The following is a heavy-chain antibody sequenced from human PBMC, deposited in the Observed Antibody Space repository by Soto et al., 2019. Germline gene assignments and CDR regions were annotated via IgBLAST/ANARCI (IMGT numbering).Heavy chain of an antibody. CDR3: ARYSNNWFNTEAMDV. D-gene: IGHD6-13*01. CDR1: VDSITTYY. J-gene: IGHJ6*02. V-gene: IGHV4-4*07. CDR2: IDASGKT. Sequence: PLETLSLNCPVSVDSITTYYWSWMRERAGKGLEWIGRIDASGKTNYNPSLNSRVTMSIDTSKKQFSLKLTSVTAADTDIYYCARYSNNWFNTEAMDVCAQGTTVTVSS.